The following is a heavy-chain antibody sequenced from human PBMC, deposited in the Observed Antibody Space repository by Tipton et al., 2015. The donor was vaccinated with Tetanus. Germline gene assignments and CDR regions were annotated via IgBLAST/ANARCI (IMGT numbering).Heavy chain of an antibody. V-gene: IGHV3-7*05. CDR2: IKQDGSEK. Sequence: SLRLSCAASGFTFSSYWMSWVRQAPGKGLEWVANIKQDGSEKYYMNPVKGRFTISRDNAKNSLYLQMNSLRAEDTAVYYCARVVAVAGHFDYWGQGTLVPVSS. CDR1: GFTFSSYW. J-gene: IGHJ4*02. CDR3: ARVVAVAGHFDY. D-gene: IGHD6-19*01.